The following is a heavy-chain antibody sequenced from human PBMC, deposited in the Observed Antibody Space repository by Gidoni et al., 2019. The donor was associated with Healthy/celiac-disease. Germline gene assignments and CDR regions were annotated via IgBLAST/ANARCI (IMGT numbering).Heavy chain of an antibody. CDR3: ARVPFRGVATILDY. CDR1: GYTFTSYA. D-gene: IGHD5-12*01. CDR2: INAGNGNT. V-gene: IGHV1-3*01. J-gene: IGHJ4*02. Sequence: QVQLVQSGAAVTKPGASVQVSCKASGYTFTSYAMHWVRQAPGQRLEWMGWINAGNGNTKDSQKFQGRVTITRDTSASTAYMELSSLRSEDTAVDYWARVPFRGVATILDYWGQGTLVTVSS.